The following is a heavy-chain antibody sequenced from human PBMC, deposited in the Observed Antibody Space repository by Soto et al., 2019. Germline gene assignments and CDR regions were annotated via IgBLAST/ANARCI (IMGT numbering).Heavy chain of an antibody. CDR2: INLNSGDT. D-gene: IGHD6-19*01. J-gene: IGHJ4*02. CDR3: ARDGPGSRGRYFDH. Sequence: QVQLVQSGPEVRRPGASVKVSCRASGYTFTDFYMHWARQAPGQGPEWMGWINLNSGDTNYAQNFKDWVTMTRDTSISTAYLELSRLRSDDTAMYYCARDGPGSRGRYFDHWGQGTLVTASS. V-gene: IGHV1-2*04. CDR1: GYTFTDFY.